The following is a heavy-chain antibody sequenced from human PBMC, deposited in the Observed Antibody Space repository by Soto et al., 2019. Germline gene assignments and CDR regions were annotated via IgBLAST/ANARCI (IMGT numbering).Heavy chain of an antibody. J-gene: IGHJ4*02. CDR1: GFSLNTYGMC. CDR2: IDWDDKK. CDR3: ARTTWRRSWLGS. D-gene: IGHD6-13*01. V-gene: IGHV2-70*11. Sequence: SGPTLVNPTQTLTLTCTFSGFSLNTYGMCVSWIRQPPGKALEWLARIDWDDKKNYNTSMKTRLTISKDTSKNQVVLTMSNIDPADTGTYFCARTTWRRSWLGSWGQGTLVTVSS.